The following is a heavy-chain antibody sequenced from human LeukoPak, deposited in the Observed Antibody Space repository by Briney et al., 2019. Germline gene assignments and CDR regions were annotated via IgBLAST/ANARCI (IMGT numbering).Heavy chain of an antibody. V-gene: IGHV6-1*01. CDR1: GDSVSSNSAA. CDR3: ARDHTGFVLEPYYYYMDV. J-gene: IGHJ6*03. Sequence: SQTLSLTCAISGDSVSSNSAAWNWIRQSPSRGLEWLGRTYYRSKWYNDYAVSVKSRITINPDTSKNQFSLQLNSVTPEDTAVYYCARDHTGFVLEPYYYYMDVWGKGTTVTVSS. CDR2: TYYRSKWYN. D-gene: IGHD3-3*01.